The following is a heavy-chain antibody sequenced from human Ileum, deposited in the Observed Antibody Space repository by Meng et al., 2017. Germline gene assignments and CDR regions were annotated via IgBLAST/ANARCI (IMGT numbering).Heavy chain of an antibody. D-gene: IGHD2-21*01. CDR1: GFTFNSYE. CDR3: ARETSGCGGDCYDL. CDR2: ITGSGDTT. V-gene: IGHV3-48*03. Sequence: GESLKISCAASGFTFNSYEMCWVRQAPGTGLKWISYITGSGDTTHYADSVKGRFTTSRDNAQNLLYLQMNSLRAEDAAVYYCARETSGCGGDCYDLWGQGTLVTVSS. J-gene: IGHJ5*02.